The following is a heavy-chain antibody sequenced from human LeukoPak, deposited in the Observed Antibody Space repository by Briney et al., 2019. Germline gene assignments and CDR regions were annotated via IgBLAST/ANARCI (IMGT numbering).Heavy chain of an antibody. CDR3: ARDDHYNYYYMDV. CDR1: GFTFSSHS. CDR2: ISSSSSTI. V-gene: IGHV3-48*01. Sequence: GGSLRLSCAASGFTFSSHSMNWVRQAPGKGLEWVSSISSSSSTIYYADSVKGRFTISRDNAENSLYLQMNSLGAEDTAVYYCARDDHYNYYYMDVWGKGTTVTVSS. J-gene: IGHJ6*03.